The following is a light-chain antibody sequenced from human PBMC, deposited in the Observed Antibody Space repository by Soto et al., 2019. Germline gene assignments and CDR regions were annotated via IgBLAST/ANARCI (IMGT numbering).Light chain of an antibody. CDR1: QSVSSY. Sequence: EIVLTQSPATLSLSPGERATLSCGASQSVSSYLAWYQQKPGQAPRLLIYDASNRATGIPARFSGSGSGTDFTLTISSLEPEDFAVYYCQQRSNWPPQTFGQGTKVDIK. CDR3: QQRSNWPPQT. J-gene: IGKJ1*01. V-gene: IGKV3-11*01. CDR2: DAS.